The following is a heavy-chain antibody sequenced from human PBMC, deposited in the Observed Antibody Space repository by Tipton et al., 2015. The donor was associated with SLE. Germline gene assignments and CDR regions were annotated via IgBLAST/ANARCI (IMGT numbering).Heavy chain of an antibody. J-gene: IGHJ4*02. CDR2: ISWDGGST. CDR3: ARNSIAAAFDY. V-gene: IGHV3-43*01. CDR1: GFTFDDYT. D-gene: IGHD6-13*01. Sequence: SLRLSCAASGFTFDDYTMHWVRQAPGKGLEWVSLISWDGGSTYYADSVKGRFTISRDNAKNSLYLQMNSLRAEDTAVYYCARNSIAAAFDYWGQGTLVTVSS.